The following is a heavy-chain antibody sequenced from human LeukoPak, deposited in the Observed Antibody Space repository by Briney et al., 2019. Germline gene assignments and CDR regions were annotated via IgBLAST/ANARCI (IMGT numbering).Heavy chain of an antibody. Sequence: PSETLSLTCTVSGGSISSGGYYWSWIRQPPGKGLEWIGYIYHSGSTYYNPSLKSRVTISVDRSKNQFSLKLSSVTAADTAVYYCALTNSIRFLEWRTDAFDIWGQGTMVTVSS. J-gene: IGHJ3*02. CDR2: IYHSGST. CDR3: ALTNSIRFLEWRTDAFDI. CDR1: GGSISSGGYY. D-gene: IGHD3-3*01. V-gene: IGHV4-30-2*01.